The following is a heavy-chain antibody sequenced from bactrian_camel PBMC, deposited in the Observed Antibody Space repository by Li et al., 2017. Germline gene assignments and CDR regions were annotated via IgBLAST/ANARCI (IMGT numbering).Heavy chain of an antibody. V-gene: IGHV3-2*01. D-gene: IGHD3*01. CDR1: GFAFSSYY. J-gene: IGHJ7*01. Sequence: HVQLVESGGGLVQPGGSLRLSCVTSGFAFSSYYMTWVRQAPGKGLEWVSSIHSDGSTSYADSVKGRFAISKDSAKNSLYLEMNSLKPEDSAIYYCAVLEGMKWGPVGGVCSKYAMDYWGIGTQVTVS. CDR2: IHSDGST.